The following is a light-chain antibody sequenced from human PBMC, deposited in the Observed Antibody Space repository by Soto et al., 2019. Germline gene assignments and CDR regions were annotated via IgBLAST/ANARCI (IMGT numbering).Light chain of an antibody. J-gene: IGKJ1*01. Sequence: DIQMTQSPSTLSASVGDRVPITCRASQSTSSYLAWYQQKPGKAPKLLIYQASSLENGVPSRFSGSGPGTEFSLTISSLQPDDFATYYCQQYSSHSTFGQGTKVDIK. V-gene: IGKV1-5*03. CDR2: QAS. CDR1: QSTSSY. CDR3: QQYSSHST.